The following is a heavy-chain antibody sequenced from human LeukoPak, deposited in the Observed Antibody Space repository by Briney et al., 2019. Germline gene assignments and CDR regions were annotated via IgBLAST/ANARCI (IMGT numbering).Heavy chain of an antibody. Sequence: PGGSLRLSCVASGFTFSISWVTWVRQATGKGLEWVANIDKHGNGKYYVDSVKGRFAISRDYATNSVFLQMNSLRAEDTSVYYCARDAGWGYYDLWGQGTPVTVSS. J-gene: IGHJ4*02. D-gene: IGHD1-26*01. CDR3: ARDAGWGYYDL. V-gene: IGHV3-7*01. CDR2: IDKHGNGK. CDR1: GFTFSISW.